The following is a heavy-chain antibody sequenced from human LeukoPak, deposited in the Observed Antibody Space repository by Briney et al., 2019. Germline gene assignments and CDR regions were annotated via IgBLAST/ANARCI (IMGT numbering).Heavy chain of an antibody. D-gene: IGHD2-2*01. CDR1: GGSISSYY. Sequence: SETLSLTCTVSGGSISSYYWSWIRQPPGKGLEWIGYIYYSGSTNYNPSLKSRVTISVDTSKNQFSLKLSSVIAADTAVYYCARGLMTADFDYWGQGTLVTVSS. V-gene: IGHV4-59*01. CDR2: IYYSGST. J-gene: IGHJ4*02. CDR3: ARGLMTADFDY.